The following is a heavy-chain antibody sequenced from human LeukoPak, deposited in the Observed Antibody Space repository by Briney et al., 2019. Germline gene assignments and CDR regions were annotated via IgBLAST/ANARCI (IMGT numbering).Heavy chain of an antibody. V-gene: IGHV3-48*02. Sequence: GGSLRLSCAASGFTFSSYSMNWVRQAPGKGLECVSYISSSNSTIYYADSVKGRFTISRNNAKNSLYLQMDSLRDEDTAVYYCARDFPRYGGNSAFDVWGQGTMVTVSS. D-gene: IGHD4-23*01. CDR1: GFTFSSYS. CDR3: ARDFPRYGGNSAFDV. J-gene: IGHJ3*01. CDR2: ISSSNSTI.